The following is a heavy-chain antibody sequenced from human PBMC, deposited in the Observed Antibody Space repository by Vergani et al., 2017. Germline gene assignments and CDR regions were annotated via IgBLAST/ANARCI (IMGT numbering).Heavy chain of an antibody. Sequence: EVQLVQSGAEVKKPGASLKISCKGSGYSFTSYWSGWVRQMPGKGLEWMGIIYPGDSDTRYSPSCQGKVTISADQSISSAYLQWSSLKASDTAMYYCAKAADXERSGYSVPYYYYYGMDVWGQGTMVTVSS. CDR3: AKAADXERSGYSVPYYYYYGMDV. CDR2: IYPGDSDT. D-gene: IGHD3-22*01. CDR1: GYSFTSYW. J-gene: IGHJ6*02. V-gene: IGHV5-51*01.